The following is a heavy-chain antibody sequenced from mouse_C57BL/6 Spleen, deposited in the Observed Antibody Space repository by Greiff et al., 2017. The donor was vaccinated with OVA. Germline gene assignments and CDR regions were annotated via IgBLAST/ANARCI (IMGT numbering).Heavy chain of an antibody. V-gene: IGHV3-6*01. J-gene: IGHJ2*01. CDR3: AREGLLRPYYFDY. Sequence: DVKLQESGPGLVKPSQSLSLTCSVTGYSITSGYYWNWIRQFPGNKLEWMGYISSDGSNNSNPSLKNRISITRDTSKNQFFLKLNSVTTEDTATDYCAREGLLRPYYFDYWGQGTTLTVSS. CDR2: ISSDGSN. D-gene: IGHD1-2*01. CDR1: GYSITSGYY.